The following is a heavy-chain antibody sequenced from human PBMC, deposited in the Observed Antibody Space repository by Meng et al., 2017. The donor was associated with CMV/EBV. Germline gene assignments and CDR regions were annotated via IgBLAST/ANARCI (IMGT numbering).Heavy chain of an antibody. CDR1: GFSFSSYA. J-gene: IGHJ4*02. D-gene: IGHD2-21*01. CDR2: ISASGSGTGST. Sequence: GGSLRLSCAASGFSFSSYAMNWVRQAPGKGLEWVSGISASGSGTGSTHYADSVKGRFTISRDNAKNSLYLQMNSLRAEDTAVYYCARDPIPPSHFDYWGQGTLVTVSS. V-gene: IGHV3-23*01. CDR3: ARDPIPPSHFDY.